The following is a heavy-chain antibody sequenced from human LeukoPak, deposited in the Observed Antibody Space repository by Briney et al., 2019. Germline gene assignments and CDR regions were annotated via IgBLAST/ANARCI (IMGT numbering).Heavy chain of an antibody. J-gene: IGHJ4*02. CDR3: ARRPRAAGIFDY. CDR1: GGSFSGYY. CDR2: INHSGST. V-gene: IGHV4-34*01. D-gene: IGHD6-13*01. Sequence: SETLSLTCAVYGGSFSGYYWSWVRQPPGKGLEWIGEINHSGSTNYNPSLKSRVTISLDTSKNQFSLKLSSVTAADTAVYYCARRPRAAGIFDYWGQGTLVTVSS.